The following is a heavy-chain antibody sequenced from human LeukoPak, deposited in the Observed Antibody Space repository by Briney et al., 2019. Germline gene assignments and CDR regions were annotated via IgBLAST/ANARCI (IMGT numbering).Heavy chain of an antibody. V-gene: IGHV1-69*13. CDR2: TIPIFGTA. D-gene: IGHD7-27*01. CDR1: GGTFSSYA. CDR3: ARGDLETGDLDY. J-gene: IGHJ4*02. Sequence: ASVKVSCKASGGTFSSYAISWVRQAPGQGLEWMGGTIPIFGTANYAQKFQGRVTITADESTSTAYMELSSLRSEDTAVYYCARGDLETGDLDYWGQGTLVTVSS.